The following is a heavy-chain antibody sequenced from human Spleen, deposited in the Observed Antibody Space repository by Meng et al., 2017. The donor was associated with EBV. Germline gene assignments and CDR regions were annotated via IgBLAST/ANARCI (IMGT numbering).Heavy chain of an antibody. CDR1: GYTFTSYA. CDR2: INANTVHP. V-gene: IGHV7-4-1*02. CDR3: ARGVPNYYGQFDP. D-gene: IGHD3-10*01. Sequence: QVPLVQSESELKKPGASVTVSCQASGYTFTSYAMHWVRQSPGQGLEWMGWINANTVHPTYAQGFTGRFVFSLDTSVSTAYLQISSLKAEDTAVYSCARGVPNYYGQFDPWGQGTLVTVSS. J-gene: IGHJ5*02.